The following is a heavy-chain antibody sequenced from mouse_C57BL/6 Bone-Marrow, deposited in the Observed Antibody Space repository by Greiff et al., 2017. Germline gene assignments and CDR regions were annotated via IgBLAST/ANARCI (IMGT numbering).Heavy chain of an antibody. V-gene: IGHV5-9-1*02. D-gene: IGHD3-1*01. CDR3: TRDREGWFAY. CDR2: ISSGGDYI. J-gene: IGHJ3*01. CDR1: GFTFSSYA. Sequence: EVKLMESGEGLVKPGGSLKLSCAASGFTFSSYAMSWVRQTPEKRLEWVAYISSGGDYIYYADTVKGRFTISRDNARNTLYLQMSSLKSEDTAMYYCTRDREGWFAYWGQGTLVTVSA.